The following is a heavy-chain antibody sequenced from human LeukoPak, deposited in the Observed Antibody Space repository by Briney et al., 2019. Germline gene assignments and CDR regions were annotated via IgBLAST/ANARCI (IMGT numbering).Heavy chain of an antibody. J-gene: IGHJ6*03. Sequence: PSETLSLTCTVSGGSISSYYWSWIRQPPGKGLEWIGYIYYSGSTNYNPSLKSRVTISVDTSKNQFSLKLSSVTAADTAVYYCARGTYSNYTPGDIFAWGETNPYYMDVWGKGTTVTVSS. V-gene: IGHV4-59*01. CDR1: GGSISSYY. D-gene: IGHD4-11*01. CDR3: ARGTYSNYTPGDIFAWGETNPYYMDV. CDR2: IYYSGST.